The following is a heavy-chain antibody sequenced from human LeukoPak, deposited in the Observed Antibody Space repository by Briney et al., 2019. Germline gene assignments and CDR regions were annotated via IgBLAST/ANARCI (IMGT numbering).Heavy chain of an antibody. CDR1: GFIISNYA. J-gene: IGHJ4*02. CDR2: ISTNGGST. D-gene: IGHD6-13*01. Sequence: GGSLRLSCSASGFIISNYAMHWVRQAPGKGLEYVSGISTNGGSTYYADSVKGRFTISRDNSKNTLYLQMSSLRTEDTAIYHCVKDLYKGDSSSWYYFDYWGQGTLVTVSS. CDR3: VKDLYKGDSSSWYYFDY. V-gene: IGHV3-64D*06.